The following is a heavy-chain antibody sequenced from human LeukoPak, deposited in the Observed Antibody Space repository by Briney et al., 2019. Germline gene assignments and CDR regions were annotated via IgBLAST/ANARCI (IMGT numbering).Heavy chain of an antibody. J-gene: IGHJ5*02. CDR3: AKAPKSQPGIAAAGAS. V-gene: IGHV3-23*01. Sequence: PGGSLRLSCAASGFTFSSYAMSWVRQAPGKGLEWVSAISISGGSTYYAGSVKGRFTISRDNSKNTLYLQMNSLRAEDTAVYYCAKAPKSQPGIAAAGASWGQGTLVTVSS. CDR2: ISISGGST. D-gene: IGHD6-13*01. CDR1: GFTFSSYA.